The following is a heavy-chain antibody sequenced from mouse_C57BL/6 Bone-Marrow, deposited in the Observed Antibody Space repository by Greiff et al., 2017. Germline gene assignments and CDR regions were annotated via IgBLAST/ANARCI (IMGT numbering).Heavy chain of an antibody. Sequence: QVTLKESGPGILQPSQTLSLTCSFSGFSLSTSGMGVGWIRQPPGKGLEWLAHIWWDDDKYYNPALKSRHTISKDTSKNQVFLKIANVDTADTATFYCARIRTAQANYAMDYWGQGTSVTVSS. CDR2: IWWDDDK. CDR3: ARIRTAQANYAMDY. CDR1: GFSLSTSGMG. D-gene: IGHD3-2*02. J-gene: IGHJ4*01. V-gene: IGHV8-8*01.